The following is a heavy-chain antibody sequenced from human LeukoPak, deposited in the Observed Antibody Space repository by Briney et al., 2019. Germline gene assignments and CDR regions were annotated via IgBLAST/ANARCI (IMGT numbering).Heavy chain of an antibody. CDR1: GGSISSSAYY. D-gene: IGHD4-11*01. CDR2: IYHSGST. V-gene: IGHV4-30-2*01. CDR3: ARMMVGSNFAPHYFDY. J-gene: IGHJ4*02. Sequence: SQTLSLTCTVSGGSISSSAYYWRWIRQPPGKGLEWIGYIYHSGSTYYNPSLRSRVTISVDRSKNQFSLKLTSVTAADTAVYYCARMMVGSNFAPHYFDYWGQGTLVTVSS.